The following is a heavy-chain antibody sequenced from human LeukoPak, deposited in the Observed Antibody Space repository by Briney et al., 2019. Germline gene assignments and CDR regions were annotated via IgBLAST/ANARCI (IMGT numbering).Heavy chain of an antibody. CDR3: AGFGEWELDY. CDR2: INLSGST. CDR1: GGSFSGYY. J-gene: IGHJ4*02. D-gene: IGHD1-26*01. V-gene: IGHV4-34*01. Sequence: SETLSLTCAVYGGSFSGYYWSWIRQHPGKGLEWIGEINLSGSTNYNPALKSRVTISEDTSKNQFSLKLSSVTAADTAVYYCAGFGEWELDYWGQGTLVTVSS.